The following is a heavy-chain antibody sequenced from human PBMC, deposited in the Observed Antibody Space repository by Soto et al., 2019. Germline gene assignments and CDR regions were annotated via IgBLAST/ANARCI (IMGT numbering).Heavy chain of an antibody. D-gene: IGHD1-26*01. Sequence: EVQLVDSGGGLVQPGGSLRLSCAASGFIFSNYVMSWVRQAPGKGLEWVSSISDSGGTSYYADSVKGRFTISRDNSKNTLYLQMNSLRAEDTAIYYCAKRPRALLTFDYWRQGTLVPVSS. CDR3: AKRPRALLTFDY. CDR2: ISDSGGTS. V-gene: IGHV3-23*04. J-gene: IGHJ4*02. CDR1: GFIFSNYV.